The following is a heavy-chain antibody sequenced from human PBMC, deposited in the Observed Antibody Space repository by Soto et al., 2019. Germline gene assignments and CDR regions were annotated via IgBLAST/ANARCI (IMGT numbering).Heavy chain of an antibody. CDR3: AKEASVPSLGEFWYFDL. CDR1: GFSFSKYG. V-gene: IGHV3-23*01. D-gene: IGHD3-10*01. CDR2: VSADGQTT. J-gene: IGHJ2*01. Sequence: EVHLLESGGGLVQPGGSLRLSCAASGFSFSKYGMTCVRQAPVKGLEWGSSVSADGQTTYYAESVRGRFTISRDSSKGTLYLQMDSLRADYTAVYYCAKEASVPSLGEFWYFDLWGRGTHVTVSS.